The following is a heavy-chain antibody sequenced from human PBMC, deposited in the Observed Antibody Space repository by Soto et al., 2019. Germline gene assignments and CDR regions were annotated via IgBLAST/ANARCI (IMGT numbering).Heavy chain of an antibody. CDR1: GGSFSGYY. V-gene: IGHV4-34*01. CDR2: INHSGST. Sequence: KPSETLSLTCAVYGGSFSGYYWSWIRQPPGKGLEWIGEINHSGSTNYNPSLKSRVTISVDTSKNQFSLKLSSVTAADTAVYYCAGGSNYYYDSSGYYYGYWGQGTLVTVSS. CDR3: AGGSNYYYDSSGYYYGY. J-gene: IGHJ4*02. D-gene: IGHD3-22*01.